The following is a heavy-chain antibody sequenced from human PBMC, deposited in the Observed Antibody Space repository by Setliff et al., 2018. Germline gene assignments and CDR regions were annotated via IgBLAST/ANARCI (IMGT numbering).Heavy chain of an antibody. CDR3: ARAPSSTVINWFDP. CDR1: GATFSGYA. J-gene: IGHJ5*02. CDR2: IIPIFGTA. Sequence: SVKVSCKASGATFSGYAISWVRQAPGQGLEWMGRIIPIFGTANYAQKFQGRVTITADKSTSTAYMELSSLRSEDTAVYYCARAPSSTVINWFDPWGRGTLVTVSS. D-gene: IGHD3-22*01. V-gene: IGHV1-69*06.